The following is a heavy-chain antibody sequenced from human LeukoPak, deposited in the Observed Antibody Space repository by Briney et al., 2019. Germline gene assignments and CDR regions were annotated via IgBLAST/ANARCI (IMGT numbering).Heavy chain of an antibody. CDR1: GGSISSYY. D-gene: IGHD3-22*01. Sequence: PSETLSLTCTVSGGSISSYYWSWIRQPPGKGLEWIGYIYYSGSTNYNPSLKSRVTISVDTSKNQFSLKLSSVTAADTAVYYCARERGDSSGYPRKLYNWFDPWGQGTLVTVSS. CDR3: ARERGDSSGYPRKLYNWFDP. V-gene: IGHV4-59*01. CDR2: IYYSGST. J-gene: IGHJ5*02.